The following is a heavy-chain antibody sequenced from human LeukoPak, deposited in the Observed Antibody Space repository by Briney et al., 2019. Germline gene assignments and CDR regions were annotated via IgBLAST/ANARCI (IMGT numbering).Heavy chain of an antibody. CDR2: IYSGGST. D-gene: IGHD3-22*01. CDR3: ARSYDSSGYYFPPSFDY. Sequence: PGGSLRLSCAASGFTVSSNYMSWVRQAPGKGLEWVSVIYSGGSTYYADSVKGRFTISRDNSKNTLYLQMNSLRAEDTAVYYCARSYDSSGYYFPPSFDYWGQGTLVTVSS. CDR1: GFTVSSNY. J-gene: IGHJ4*02. V-gene: IGHV3-53*01.